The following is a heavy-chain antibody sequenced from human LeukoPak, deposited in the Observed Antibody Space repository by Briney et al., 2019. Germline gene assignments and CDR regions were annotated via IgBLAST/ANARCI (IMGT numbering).Heavy chain of an antibody. Sequence: PGGSLRLSCAASGFTVSSEYMSWVRQAPEKGLEWVSVIYSGGSTYYADSVKGRFTISRDNSKNTLYLQMNSLRAEDTAVYYCSKSLEMATINFGYWGQGTLVTVSS. J-gene: IGHJ4*02. CDR3: SKSLEMATINFGY. D-gene: IGHD5-24*01. CDR1: GFTVSSEY. CDR2: IYSGGST. V-gene: IGHV3-66*02.